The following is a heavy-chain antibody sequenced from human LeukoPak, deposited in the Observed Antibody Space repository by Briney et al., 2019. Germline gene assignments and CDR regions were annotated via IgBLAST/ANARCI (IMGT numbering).Heavy chain of an antibody. CDR3: ARDNRYSSGFDYFDY. V-gene: IGHV1-2*02. Sequence: ASVKVSCKASGYTFTSYDINWVRQATGQGLEWMGWMNPNSGGTNYAQKFQGRVTMTRDTSISTAYMELSRLRSDDTAVYYCARDNRYSSGFDYFDYWGQGTLVTVSS. CDR2: MNPNSGGT. D-gene: IGHD6-19*01. J-gene: IGHJ4*02. CDR1: GYTFTSYD.